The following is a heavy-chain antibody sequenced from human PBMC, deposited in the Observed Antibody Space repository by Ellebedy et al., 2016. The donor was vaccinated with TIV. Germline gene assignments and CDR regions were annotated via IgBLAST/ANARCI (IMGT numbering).Heavy chain of an antibody. CDR3: ARDSTAYYYFDD. Sequence: MPGGSLRLSCNVSGGSISTFYWSWIRQPPGKGLEFIGYIYYIGITNYNPSLESRVAISIDTSKNQFSLKLSSVTAADTAMYYCARDSTAYYYFDDWGQGTLVTVSS. CDR1: GGSISTFY. CDR2: IYYIGIT. J-gene: IGHJ4*02. V-gene: IGHV4-59*12. D-gene: IGHD3-9*01.